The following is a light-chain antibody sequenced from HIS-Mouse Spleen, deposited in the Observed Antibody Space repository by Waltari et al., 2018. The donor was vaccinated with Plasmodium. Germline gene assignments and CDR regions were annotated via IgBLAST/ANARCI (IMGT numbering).Light chain of an antibody. J-gene: IGLJ2*01. CDR3: QSADSSGTYRV. Sequence: SYELTQPPSVSVSPGPTARTTCSGDALPKQYAYWYQQKPGQAPGLGIYKDSERPSGIPERFSGSSSGTTVTLTISGVQAEDEADYYCQSADSSGTYRVFGGGTKLTVL. CDR1: ALPKQY. V-gene: IGLV3-25*03. CDR2: KDS.